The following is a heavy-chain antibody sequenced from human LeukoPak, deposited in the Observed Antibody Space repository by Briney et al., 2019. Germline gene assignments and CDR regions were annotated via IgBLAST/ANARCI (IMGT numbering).Heavy chain of an antibody. CDR3: ARRKDYYDSSGYWYFDL. J-gene: IGHJ2*01. Sequence: SETLSLTCTVSGGSISSSSYYWGWIRQPPGKGREWVGSIYYSGSTYYNPSLKSRVTISVDTSKNQFSLKLSSVTAADTAVYYCARRKDYYDSSGYWYFDLWGRGTLVTVSS. V-gene: IGHV4-39*01. CDR2: IYYSGST. CDR1: GGSISSSSYY. D-gene: IGHD3-22*01.